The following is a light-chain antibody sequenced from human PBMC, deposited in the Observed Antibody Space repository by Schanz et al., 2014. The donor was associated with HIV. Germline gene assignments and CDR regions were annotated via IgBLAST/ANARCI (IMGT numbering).Light chain of an antibody. Sequence: QSVLTQPPSLSGAPGQRVSLSCNGTSSNIGAGYDVHWYQQLPGTAPKLLIYDNNKRPSGIPDRFSGSKSGTSATLGITGLQTGDEADYYCGTWDSSLSAYVFGTGTKLTVL. CDR1: SSNIGAGYD. CDR3: GTWDSSLSAYV. CDR2: DNN. J-gene: IGLJ1*01. V-gene: IGLV1-51*01.